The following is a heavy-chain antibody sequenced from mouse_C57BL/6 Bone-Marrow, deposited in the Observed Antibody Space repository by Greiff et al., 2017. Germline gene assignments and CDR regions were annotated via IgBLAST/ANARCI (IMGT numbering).Heavy chain of an antibody. J-gene: IGHJ2*01. Sequence: VQLQQSGAELVRPGASVKLSCTASGFNIKDDYMHWVKRRPEQGLEWIGWIDPENGDTEYASKFQGKATITADTSSNTAYLQLSSLTSEDTAVYYCTPTVVAKGGYWGQGTTLTVSS. CDR3: TPTVVAKGGY. V-gene: IGHV14-4*01. D-gene: IGHD1-1*01. CDR2: IDPENGDT. CDR1: GFNIKDDY.